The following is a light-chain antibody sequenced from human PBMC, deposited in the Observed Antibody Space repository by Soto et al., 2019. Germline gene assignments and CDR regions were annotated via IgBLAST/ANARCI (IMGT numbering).Light chain of an antibody. J-gene: IGKJ1*01. CDR3: QQYGNSPGT. CDR2: GAS. Sequence: EIVLTQSPGSLSLSPGEIATLSCMASQSVSSSYLAWYQQKPGQAPRLLIYGASSRATGIPARFSGSGSGTEFTLTISSLQSEDFAVYYCQQYGNSPGTFGPGTKVDIK. V-gene: IGKV3-20*01. CDR1: QSVSSSY.